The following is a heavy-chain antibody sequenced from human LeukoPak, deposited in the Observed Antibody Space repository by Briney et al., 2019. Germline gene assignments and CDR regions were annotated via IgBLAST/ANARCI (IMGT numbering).Heavy chain of an antibody. Sequence: SETLSLTCTVSGGSISSYYWSWIRQPPGKGLGWIGYIYYSGSTTYNPSLKSRVTISVDTSKNQFSLELSSVTAADTAVYYCARDNWNYGSSMDVWGQGTTVTVSS. D-gene: IGHD1-7*01. J-gene: IGHJ6*02. CDR3: ARDNWNYGSSMDV. CDR2: IYYSGST. V-gene: IGHV4-59*01. CDR1: GGSISSYY.